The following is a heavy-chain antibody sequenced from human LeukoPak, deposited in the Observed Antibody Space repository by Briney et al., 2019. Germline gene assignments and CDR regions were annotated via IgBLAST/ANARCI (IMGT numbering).Heavy chain of an antibody. D-gene: IGHD6-13*01. J-gene: IGHJ6*03. CDR2: IYYIWST. CDR1: GGSISSSSYY. Sequence: PSETLSLTCTVSGGSISSSSYYGSWIRQPPVKGLEWIGYIYYIWSTNYNPSRNSRVTISVGPSKNQFSLKLSSVTAADTAVYYCARTTEAHSWRPRYYDYYMDVWGKGTTVTVSS. V-gene: IGHV4-61*01. CDR3: ARTTEAHSWRPRYYDYYMDV.